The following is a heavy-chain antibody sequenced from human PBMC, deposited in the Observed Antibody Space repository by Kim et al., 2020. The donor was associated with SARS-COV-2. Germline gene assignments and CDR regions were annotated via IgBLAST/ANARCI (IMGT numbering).Heavy chain of an antibody. V-gene: IGHV3-30*04. D-gene: IGHD2-2*01. CDR2: ISYDGSNK. J-gene: IGHJ4*02. Sequence: GGSLRLSCAASGFTFSSYAMHWVRQAPGKGLEWVAVISYDGSNKYYADSVKGRFTISRDNSKNTLYLQMNSLRAEDTAVYYCARPIGYCSSTSCYSVVGYWGQGTLVTVSS. CDR1: GFTFSSYA. CDR3: ARPIGYCSSTSCYSVVGY.